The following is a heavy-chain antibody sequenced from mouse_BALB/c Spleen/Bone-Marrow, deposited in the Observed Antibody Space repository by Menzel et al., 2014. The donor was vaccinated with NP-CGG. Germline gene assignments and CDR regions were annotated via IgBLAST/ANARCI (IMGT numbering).Heavy chain of an antibody. CDR3: AREDGNHVGFAY. V-gene: IGHV1-9*01. D-gene: IGHD2-1*01. J-gene: IGHJ3*01. Sequence: QVQLQRSGAELMKPGASVKISCKATGYTFSSYWIEWVKQRPGHGLEWIGEILPGSGSTNYNEMFKGKATFTADTSSNTAYMQLSSLTSEDSAVYYCAREDGNHVGFAYWGQGTLVTVSA. CDR2: ILPGSGST. CDR1: GYTFSSYW.